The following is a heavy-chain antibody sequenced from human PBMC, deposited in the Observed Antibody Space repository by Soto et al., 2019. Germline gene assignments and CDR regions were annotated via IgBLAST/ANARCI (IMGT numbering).Heavy chain of an antibody. CDR2: IYYSGST. Sequence: QVQLQESGPGLVKPSQTLSLTCTVSGGSISSGGYYWSWIRQHPGKGLEWIGYIYYSGSTYYNPSHKSRVTISVDTSKNQFSLKLSSVTAADTAVYYCASLTTVTTGDYYYYYGMDVWGQGTTVTVSS. J-gene: IGHJ6*02. D-gene: IGHD4-4*01. CDR3: ASLTTVTTGDYYYYYGMDV. CDR1: GGSISSGGYY. V-gene: IGHV4-31*03.